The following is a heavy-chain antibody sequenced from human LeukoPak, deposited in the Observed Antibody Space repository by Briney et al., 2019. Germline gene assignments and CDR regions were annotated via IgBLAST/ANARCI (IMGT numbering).Heavy chain of an antibody. CDR3: AIPRRDSSGWSEYFQH. Sequence: GGSLRLSCAASGFTVSSNYMSWVRQAPGKGLEWVSVIYSGGSTYYADSVKGRFTISRDNSKNTLYLQMNSLRAEDTAVYYCAIPRRDSSGWSEYFQHWGQGTLVTVSS. D-gene: IGHD6-19*01. CDR1: GFTVSSNY. CDR2: IYSGGST. J-gene: IGHJ1*01. V-gene: IGHV3-66*01.